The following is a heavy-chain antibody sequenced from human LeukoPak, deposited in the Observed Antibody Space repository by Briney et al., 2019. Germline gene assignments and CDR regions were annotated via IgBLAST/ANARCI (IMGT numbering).Heavy chain of an antibody. J-gene: IGHJ4*02. V-gene: IGHV4-30-2*01. CDR2: IYHSGST. CDR1: GGSISSGGYS. CDR3: ARASDCSGGSCYGGPFDY. D-gene: IGHD2-15*01. Sequence: SQTLSLTCAVSGGSISSGGYSWSWIRQPPGKGLEWIGYIYHSGSTYYNPSLKSRVTISVDRSKNQFSLKLSSVTAADTAVYYCARASDCSGGSCYGGPFDYWGQGTLVTVSS.